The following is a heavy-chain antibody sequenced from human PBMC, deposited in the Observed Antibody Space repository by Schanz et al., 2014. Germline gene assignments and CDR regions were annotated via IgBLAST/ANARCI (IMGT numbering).Heavy chain of an antibody. CDR1: GFTLSNSD. CDR3: ARDGNYYGSRNYYKTPYYFDY. CDR2: IGYLGDT. J-gene: IGHJ4*02. V-gene: IGHV3-13*01. D-gene: IGHD3-10*01. Sequence: EVQLVESGGGLVQPGGSLRLSCAASGFTLSNSDMHWVRQGTGKGLEWVSTIGYLGDTYYPDSVKGRFTVSRDSGQNSLYLQMTSLRAEDTAIYYCARDGNYYGSRNYYKTPYYFDYWGQGTLVTVSS.